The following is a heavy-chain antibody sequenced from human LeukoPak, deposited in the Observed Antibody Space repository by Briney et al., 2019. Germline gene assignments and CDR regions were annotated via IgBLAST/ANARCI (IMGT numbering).Heavy chain of an antibody. CDR2: ISSSSSYI. Sequence: GGSLRLSCAASGFTFSSYSMNWVRQAPGKGLEWVSSISSSSSYIYYADSVKGRFTISRDNAKNSLYLQMNSLRAEDTAVYYCARERSPKYFNLWGRGTLVTVSS. CDR3: ARERSPKYFNL. CDR1: GFTFSSYS. V-gene: IGHV3-21*01. J-gene: IGHJ2*01. D-gene: IGHD3-3*01.